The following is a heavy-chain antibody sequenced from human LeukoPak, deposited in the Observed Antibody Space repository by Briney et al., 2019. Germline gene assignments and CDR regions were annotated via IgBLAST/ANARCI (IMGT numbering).Heavy chain of an antibody. V-gene: IGHV3-9*01. D-gene: IGHD3-9*01. CDR1: GFTVSSNY. CDR2: ISWNSGSI. CDR3: AKGRRGILTGYYIDY. J-gene: IGHJ4*02. Sequence: SLRLSCAASGFTVSSNYMSWVRQAPGKGLEWVSGISWNSGSIGYADSVKGRFTISRDNAKNSLYLQMNSLRAEDTALYYCAKGRRGILTGYYIDYWGQGTLVTVSS.